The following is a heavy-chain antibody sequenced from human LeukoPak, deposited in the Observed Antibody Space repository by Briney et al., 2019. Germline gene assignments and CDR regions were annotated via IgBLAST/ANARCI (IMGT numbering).Heavy chain of an antibody. Sequence: PSETLSLTCTVSGGSISSHYWNWIRQPPGKGPEWIGYMYYSGSTNYNPSLKSRVTISVDTSNNQISLRLTSVTAADTAMYFCATSGGSYKGLDYWGQGTVVTVSS. CDR1: GGSISSHY. D-gene: IGHD6-25*01. V-gene: IGHV4-59*08. CDR3: ATSGGSYKGLDY. CDR2: MYYSGST. J-gene: IGHJ4*02.